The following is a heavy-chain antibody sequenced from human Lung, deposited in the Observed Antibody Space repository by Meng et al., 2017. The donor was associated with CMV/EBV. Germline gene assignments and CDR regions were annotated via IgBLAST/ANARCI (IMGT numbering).Heavy chain of an antibody. D-gene: IGHD2-2*01. CDR3: AIYCSTTTCPPAHDAFDI. V-gene: IGHV3-21*01. J-gene: IGHJ3*02. CDR1: GFTFSTYS. Sequence: SCAASGFTFSTYSMNWVRQAPGKGLEWVSFITSSSSYIYYADSVRGRFTISRDNAKNSLYLQMNSLRAGDTAVYYCAIYCSTTTCPPAHDAFDIXGQGXMVTVSS. CDR2: ITSSSSYI.